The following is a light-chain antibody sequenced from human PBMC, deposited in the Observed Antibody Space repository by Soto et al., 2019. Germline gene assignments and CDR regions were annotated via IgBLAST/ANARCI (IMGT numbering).Light chain of an antibody. J-gene: IGLJ2*01. V-gene: IGLV2-14*03. CDR2: DVS. Sequence: QSALTQPASVSGSPGQSITISCTGSSSDVGGYNYVSWYQQHHPGKAPKLMIYDVSNRPSGVSNRFSGSKSGNTASLTISGRQAEDEADDYCSSYTTSSTVVFGGGTKVTVL. CDR1: SSDVGGYNY. CDR3: SSYTTSSTVV.